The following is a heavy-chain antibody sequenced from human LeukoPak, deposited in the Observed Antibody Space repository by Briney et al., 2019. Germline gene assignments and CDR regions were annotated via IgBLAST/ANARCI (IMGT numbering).Heavy chain of an antibody. Sequence: GGSLRLSCAASGFTFSSYAMSWVRQAPGKGLEWVSAISGSGGSTYYADSVKGRFTISRDNSKNTLYLQMNSLRAEYTAVYYCAKSSYYYDSSGYLGYWGQGTLVTVSS. CDR3: AKSSYYYDSSGYLGY. D-gene: IGHD3-22*01. CDR1: GFTFSSYA. CDR2: ISGSGGST. J-gene: IGHJ4*02. V-gene: IGHV3-23*01.